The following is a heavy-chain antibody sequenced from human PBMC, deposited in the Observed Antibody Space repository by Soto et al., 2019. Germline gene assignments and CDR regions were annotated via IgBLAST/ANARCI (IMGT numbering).Heavy chain of an antibody. CDR1: GYNFPSSN. CDR2: MNAANGNA. D-gene: IGHD2-21*02. Sequence: QERLVQSGAELRRPGASVKISCRASGYNFPSSNVNWVRQASGQGPEWLGWMNAANGNAAFARDCRGRVPMTGDLSTDTAYLDLGGLSSGDTAMYYGARAGGMGVTGLALWGPGTFVPVS. J-gene: IGHJ4*02. V-gene: IGHV1-8*01. CDR3: ARAGGMGVTGLAL.